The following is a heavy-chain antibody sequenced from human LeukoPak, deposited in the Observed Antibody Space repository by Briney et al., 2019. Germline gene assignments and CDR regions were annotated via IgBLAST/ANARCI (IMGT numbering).Heavy chain of an antibody. J-gene: IGHJ6*02. Sequence: GGSLTLSCAASGFTFSSYAMHWVRQAPGKGLEWVAVISYDGSNKYYADSVKGRFTISRDNSKNTLYLQMNSLRAEDTAVYYCAKDLGYYYGMDVWGQGTTVTVSS. CDR3: AKDLGYYYGMDV. CDR1: GFTFSSYA. V-gene: IGHV3-30-3*01. CDR2: ISYDGSNK. D-gene: IGHD7-27*01.